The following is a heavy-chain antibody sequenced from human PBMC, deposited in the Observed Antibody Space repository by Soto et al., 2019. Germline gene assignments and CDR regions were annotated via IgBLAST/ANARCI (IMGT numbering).Heavy chain of an antibody. CDR1: GGSISRGGYY. J-gene: IGHJ6*02. D-gene: IGHD2-15*01. Sequence: PSETLSLTCTVSGGSISRGGYYWSWFRQRPGKGLEWIGYIYYSGSTYYNPSLKSRVTISVDTSKNQFSLKLSSVTAADTAVYYCARDSTLLDCSGGSCYSWTPYYYYGMDVWGQGTTVTVSS. CDR3: ARDSTLLDCSGGSCYSWTPYYYYGMDV. CDR2: IYYSGST. V-gene: IGHV4-31*03.